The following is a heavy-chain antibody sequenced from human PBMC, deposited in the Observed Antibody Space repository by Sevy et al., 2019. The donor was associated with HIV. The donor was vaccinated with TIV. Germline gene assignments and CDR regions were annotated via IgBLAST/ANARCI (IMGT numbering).Heavy chain of an antibody. CDR3: ARSMVRGVIITTYYYYGMDV. J-gene: IGHJ6*02. V-gene: IGHV3-23*01. D-gene: IGHD3-10*01. Sequence: GGSLRLSCAASGFTFSSYAMSWVRQAPGKRLEWVSGISGFGGTTYYADSVRGRFSISRDNSKNTLYLLLNSLRAEDTAVYFCARSMVRGVIITTYYYYGMDVWGQGTTVTVSS. CDR2: ISGFGGTT. CDR1: GFTFSSYA.